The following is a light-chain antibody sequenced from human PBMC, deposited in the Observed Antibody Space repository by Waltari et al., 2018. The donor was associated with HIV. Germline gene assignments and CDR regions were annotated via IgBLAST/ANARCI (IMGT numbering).Light chain of an antibody. V-gene: IGLV2-8*01. J-gene: IGLJ3*02. CDR2: EVT. CDR1: SSDIGAYDS. CDR3: SSYGDSLRVL. Sequence: QSALTQPPSASGSLGQSVTIPFTGSSSDIGAYDSVPWFQHHPRSAPKLLLYEVTRRPSTVSDRFSGSRSGSTAFLTVAGLQPDDEATYFCSSYGDSLRVLFGGGTNVTVL.